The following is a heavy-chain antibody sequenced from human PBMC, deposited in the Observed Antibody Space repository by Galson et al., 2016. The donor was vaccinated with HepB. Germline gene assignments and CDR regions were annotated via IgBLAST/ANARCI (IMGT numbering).Heavy chain of an antibody. Sequence: ETLSLTCTVSGGSISSSSYYWGWIRQPPGKGLEWIASIYYSGSTYYNPSLKSRVTISVDTSKNQFSLKLSSVTAADTAVYYCARLGIRGSGSSSYFDYWGQGTLVTVSS. J-gene: IGHJ4*02. CDR1: GGSISSSSYY. D-gene: IGHD3-10*01. CDR2: IYYSGST. CDR3: ARLGIRGSGSSSYFDY. V-gene: IGHV4-39*01.